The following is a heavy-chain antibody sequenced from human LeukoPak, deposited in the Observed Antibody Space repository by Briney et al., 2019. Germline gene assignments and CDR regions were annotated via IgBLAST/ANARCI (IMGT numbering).Heavy chain of an antibody. Sequence: SETLSLACRVSGDSRSGYGWSWIRQPAGRGLEWVGRIYRSGSTNYNPSLKSRVTISIDTSMTQFSLNLKSVTAADTGVYYCARVEPTTVFAFYIWGPGTTVTVSS. CDR2: IYRSGST. V-gene: IGHV4-4*07. D-gene: IGHD1-1*01. CDR1: GDSRSGYG. CDR3: ARVEPTTVFAFYI. J-gene: IGHJ3*02.